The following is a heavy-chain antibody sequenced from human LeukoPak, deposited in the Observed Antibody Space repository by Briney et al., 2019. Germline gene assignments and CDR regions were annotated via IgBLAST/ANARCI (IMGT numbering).Heavy chain of an antibody. D-gene: IGHD3-16*01. CDR3: ARVWGYGDYGYMDV. Sequence: SETLSLTCAVYGGSFSGYYWSWIRQPPGKGLEWIGEINHSGSTNYNPSLKSRVTISVDTSKNQFSLKLSSVTAADTAVYYCARVWGYGDYGYMDVWGKGTTVTISS. CDR2: INHSGST. V-gene: IGHV4-34*01. J-gene: IGHJ6*03. CDR1: GGSFSGYY.